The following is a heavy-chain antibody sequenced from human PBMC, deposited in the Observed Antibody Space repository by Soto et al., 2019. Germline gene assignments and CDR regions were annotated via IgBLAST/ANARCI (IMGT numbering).Heavy chain of an antibody. CDR1: GDSISSASYY. D-gene: IGHD2-15*01. V-gene: IGHV4-31*03. J-gene: IGHJ4*02. Sequence: QVQLQESGPGLVKPSQTLSFTCTVSGDSISSASYYWTWIRQRPGKGLEYIGYIYYSGSTYYNPSLKSRLTISIDTSKNQFSLKLSSVTAADTAVYYCARNRLGSTVTPFDYWGQGTLVTVSS. CDR3: ARNRLGSTVTPFDY. CDR2: IYYSGST.